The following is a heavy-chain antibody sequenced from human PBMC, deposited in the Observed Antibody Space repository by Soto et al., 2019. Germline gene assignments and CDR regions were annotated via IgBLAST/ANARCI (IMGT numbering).Heavy chain of an antibody. V-gene: IGHV4-30-4*01. CDR1: GGSIISGGSY. D-gene: IGHD2-2*01. J-gene: IGHJ4*02. Sequence: SETLSLTCTVSGGSIISGGSYWVWIRQPPGKGLEWIGYIYYSGNTYFNPSLKSRVTLSVDTSKNQFSLNLSSVTAADTAVYYCVRYCSTTKCPFDYWGQGTLVTVSS. CDR3: VRYCSTTKCPFDY. CDR2: IYYSGNT.